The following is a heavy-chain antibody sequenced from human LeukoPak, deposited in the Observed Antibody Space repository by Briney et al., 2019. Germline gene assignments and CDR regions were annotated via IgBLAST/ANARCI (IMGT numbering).Heavy chain of an antibody. CDR2: IYYSGYT. J-gene: IGHJ4*02. V-gene: IGHV4-59*01. CDR3: ARDTSGYSRGSFDY. Sequence: SETLSLTCTVSGGSFISYYWTWIRQPPGKGLEWLGSIYYSGYTNYNPSLKTRVTMSVDTSNNHFSLNLSSVTAADTAVYYCARDTSGYSRGSFDYWGQGTLVTVS. CDR1: GGSFISYY. D-gene: IGHD3-22*01.